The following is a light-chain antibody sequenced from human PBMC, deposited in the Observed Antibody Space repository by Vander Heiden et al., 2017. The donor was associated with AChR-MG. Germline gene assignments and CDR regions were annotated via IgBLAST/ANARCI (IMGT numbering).Light chain of an antibody. Sequence: IVLPHSPGTLSLSPGERATLSCRASQSVRSSYLAWYQKKPGQAPRLLIYGASSRATGIPDRFSGSGSGTDFTLTISRLEPDDFAVYFCQQYGSAPPENTFGQGTKLEIK. V-gene: IGKV3-20*01. J-gene: IGKJ2*01. CDR3: QQYGSAPPENT. CDR1: QSVRSSY. CDR2: GAS.